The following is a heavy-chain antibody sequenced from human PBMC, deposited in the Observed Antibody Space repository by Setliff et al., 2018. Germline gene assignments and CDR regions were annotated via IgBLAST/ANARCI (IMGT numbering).Heavy chain of an antibody. CDR1: GYTFTSYA. CDR2: INTNTGNP. V-gene: IGHV7-4-1*02. D-gene: IGHD3-22*01. CDR3: ARGTYYYDSSGYNWFDP. J-gene: IGHJ5*02. Sequence: ASVKVSCKASGYTFTSYAMNWVRQAPGQGLEWMGWINTNTGNPTYAQGFTGRFVFSLDTSVSTAYLQISSLKAEDTAVYYCARGTYYYDSSGYNWFDPWGQGTLVTVSS.